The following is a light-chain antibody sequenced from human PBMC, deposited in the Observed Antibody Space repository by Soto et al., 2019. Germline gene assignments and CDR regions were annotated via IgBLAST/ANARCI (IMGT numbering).Light chain of an antibody. J-gene: IGKJ4*01. CDR3: QHYNSYPLT. CDR2: KAS. V-gene: IGKV1-5*03. Sequence: DIHMTQSPSTLSASVGDRVTITCRASQSISTWLAWYQQKPGKAPKLLIFKASSLDTGVPSRFSGSGSRTEFTLTISSLQPDDIATYYCQHYNSYPLTFGGGTKV. CDR1: QSISTW.